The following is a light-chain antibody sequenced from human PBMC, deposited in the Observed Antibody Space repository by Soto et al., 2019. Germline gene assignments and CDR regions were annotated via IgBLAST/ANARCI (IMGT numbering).Light chain of an antibody. J-gene: IGKJ1*01. CDR3: QQYHNLWT. CDR2: RAS. CDR1: HYIYSN. Sequence: EIVMTQSPATLSVSLGERATLSCTASHYIYSNVAWFQQRPGQAPRLLIYRASTRATGTPARFSGSGSGTEFTLTITSLQSEDFALYYCQQYHNLWTFGQGTEVEIK. V-gene: IGKV3-15*01.